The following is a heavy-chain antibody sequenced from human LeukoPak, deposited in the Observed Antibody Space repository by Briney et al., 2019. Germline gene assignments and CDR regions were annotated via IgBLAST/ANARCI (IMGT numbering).Heavy chain of an antibody. D-gene: IGHD2-15*01. Sequence: SETLSLTCTVSGASISSSNYYWGWIRQPPGKGLEWIADIHYSGGTYYNPSLKNRVTISVDTSENQSSLKLGSVTAADTAVYFCARENYCNGGSCYAEAFEIWGQGTLVTVSS. J-gene: IGHJ3*02. CDR1: GASISSSNYY. CDR3: ARENYCNGGSCYAEAFEI. V-gene: IGHV4-39*07. CDR2: IHYSGGT.